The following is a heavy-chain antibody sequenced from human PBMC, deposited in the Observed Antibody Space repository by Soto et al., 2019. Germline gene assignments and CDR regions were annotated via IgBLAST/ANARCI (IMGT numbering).Heavy chain of an antibody. D-gene: IGHD4-17*01. J-gene: IGHJ4*02. CDR2: IYYSGST. V-gene: IGHV4-59*01. CDR3: ARNYGDNADY. CDR1: GGSISFYY. Sequence: QVQLQESGPGLVKPSETLSLTCTVSGGSISFYYWSWIRQPPGKGLEWIGYIYYSGSTNYNPSLTSRVTISVDTSKNQLSLKLSSVTAADTAVYYCARNYGDNADYWGQGTLVTVSS.